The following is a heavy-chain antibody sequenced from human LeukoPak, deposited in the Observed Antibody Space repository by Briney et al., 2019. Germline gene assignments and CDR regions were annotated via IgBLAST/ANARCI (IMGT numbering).Heavy chain of an antibody. V-gene: IGHV3-48*04. J-gene: IGHJ4*02. CDR1: GFTFSSYS. Sequence: QPGGSLRLSCAASGFTFSSYSMNWVRQAPGKGLEWVSYISSSSSTIYYAGSVKGRFTISRDNAKNSLYLQMNSLRAEDTAVYYCARDLFGPLDYWGQGTLVTVSS. CDR2: ISSSSSTI. CDR3: ARDLFGPLDY. D-gene: IGHD2-21*01.